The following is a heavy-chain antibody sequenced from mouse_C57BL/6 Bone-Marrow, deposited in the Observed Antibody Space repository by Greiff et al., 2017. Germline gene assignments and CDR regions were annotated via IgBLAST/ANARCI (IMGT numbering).Heavy chain of an antibody. D-gene: IGHD2-1*01. Sequence: QVQLKESGAELARPGASVKLSCKASGYTFTSYWMHWVKQRPGQGLEWIGEIDPSDSYTNYNQKFKGKSTLTVDKSSSTAYMQLSSLTSEDSAVYYCAREKAFGNPYYCDYWGQGTTLTVSS. CDR1: GYTFTSYW. CDR3: AREKAFGNPYYCDY. J-gene: IGHJ2*01. V-gene: IGHV1-69*01. CDR2: IDPSDSYT.